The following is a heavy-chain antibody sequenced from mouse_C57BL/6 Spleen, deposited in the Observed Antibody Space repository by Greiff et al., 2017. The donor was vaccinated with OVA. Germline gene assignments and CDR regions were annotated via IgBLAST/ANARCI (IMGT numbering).Heavy chain of an antibody. D-gene: IGHD2-4*01. CDR3: ARNYDYGPLDY. J-gene: IGHJ2*01. CDR1: GSTFTSYW. V-gene: IGHV1-59*01. Sequence: QVQLKQSGAELVRPGTSVKLSCTASGSTFTSYWMHWVHQRPGQGLEWIGVIDPSASYTNYNQKFKGKATLTVDTSTSTAYMQLSSLTSEDAAVYYCARNYDYGPLDYWGQGTTLTVSS. CDR2: IDPSASYT.